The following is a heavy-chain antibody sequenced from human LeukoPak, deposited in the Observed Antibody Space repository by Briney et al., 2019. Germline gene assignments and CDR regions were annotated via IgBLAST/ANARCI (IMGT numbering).Heavy chain of an antibody. J-gene: IGHJ4*02. D-gene: IGHD2-15*01. Sequence: GESLKISCKGSGYSFTSYWIGWVRQMPGKGLEWMGIIYPGDSDTRYSPSFQGQVTISADKSISTAYLQRSSLKASDTAMYYCARPGRGYCSGGSCYPTPFDYWGQGTLVTVSS. V-gene: IGHV5-51*01. CDR3: ARPGRGYCSGGSCYPTPFDY. CDR2: IYPGDSDT. CDR1: GYSFTSYW.